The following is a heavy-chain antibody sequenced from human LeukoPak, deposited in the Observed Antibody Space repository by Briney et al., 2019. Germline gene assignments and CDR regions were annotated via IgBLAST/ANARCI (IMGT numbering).Heavy chain of an antibody. D-gene: IGHD3-3*01. V-gene: IGHV3-30*18. CDR2: ISYDGSNK. Sequence: GRSLRLSCAASGFTFSSYGMHWVRQAPGKGLEWVAVISYDGSNKYYADSVKGRFTISRDNSKNTLYLQMNSLRAEDTAVYHCAKVVRGGDFWSGYYYGMDVWGQGTTVTVSS. CDR3: AKVVRGGDFWSGYYYGMDV. J-gene: IGHJ6*02. CDR1: GFTFSSYG.